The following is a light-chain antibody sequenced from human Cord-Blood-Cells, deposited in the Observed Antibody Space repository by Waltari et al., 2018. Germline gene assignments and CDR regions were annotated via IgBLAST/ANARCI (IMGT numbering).Light chain of an antibody. CDR2: GNS. CDR1: TSHNEACYA. Sequence: QSVLTQPPPVSGAPGQRVTISCTDSTSHNEACYAVHSYQPLPGTAPKHLNYGNSNRPSGVPDRFSGSKSGTSASRAITGLQADDEADYYCKSYDSSVSGYVFGTGTKVTVL. J-gene: IGLJ1*01. V-gene: IGLV1-40*01. CDR3: KSYDSSVSGYV.